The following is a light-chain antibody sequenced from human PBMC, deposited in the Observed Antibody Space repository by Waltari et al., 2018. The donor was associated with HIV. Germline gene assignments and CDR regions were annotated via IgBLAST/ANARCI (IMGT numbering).Light chain of an antibody. V-gene: IGLV2-23*02. CDR1: SSNIGPYNI. Sequence: QSALTQPASVSGSPGQPITISCTGTSSNIGPYNILSWHQQHPGKAPKTLIYEVSQRPSGVSNRFSGSKSGNTASLTISGLQAEDEADYYCCSYAGSSTLVFGGGTKVTVL. J-gene: IGLJ3*02. CDR2: EVS. CDR3: CSYAGSSTLV.